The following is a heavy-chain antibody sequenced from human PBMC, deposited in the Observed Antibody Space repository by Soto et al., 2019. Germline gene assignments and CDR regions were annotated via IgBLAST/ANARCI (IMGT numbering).Heavy chain of an antibody. V-gene: IGHV1-18*01. CDR1: GYTFTSHG. CDR2: ISAYNGNT. J-gene: IGHJ4*02. Sequence: HVQLVPSGAEVNNPVASEKISGNASGYTFTSHGICWVRQAPGQGLEWMGWISAYNGNTKYAQKLQGRVTMTTDTSTSTAYMELRSLRSDDTAVYYCAREPNYFDYWGQGTLVTVSS. CDR3: AREPNYFDY.